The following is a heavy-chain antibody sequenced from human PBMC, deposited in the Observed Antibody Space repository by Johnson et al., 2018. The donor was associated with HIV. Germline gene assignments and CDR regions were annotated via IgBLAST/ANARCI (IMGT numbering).Heavy chain of an antibody. CDR2: INCNGGST. D-gene: IGHD6-19*01. V-gene: IGHV3-20*04. CDR1: GFTFDDYG. Sequence: VQLVESGGVVVQPGGSLRLSCAASGFTFDDYGMTLVRQAPGKGLEWVSGINCNGGSTGYADSVKGRFTISRDNSKNTLYLQMNSLRAEDTAVYYCARDRDGQQWRSAFDIWGQGTMVTVSS. J-gene: IGHJ3*02. CDR3: ARDRDGQQWRSAFDI.